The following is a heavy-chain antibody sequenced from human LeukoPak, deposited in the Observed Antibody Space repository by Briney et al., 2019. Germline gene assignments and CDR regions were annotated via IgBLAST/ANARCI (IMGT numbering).Heavy chain of an antibody. D-gene: IGHD3-22*01. V-gene: IGHV1-69*04. CDR2: IIPILGIA. CDR3: ARHQSYYYDSSGYEYYFDY. CDR1: GGTFSSYA. J-gene: IGHJ4*02. Sequence: ASVKVSCKASGGTFSSYAISWVRQAPGQGLEWMGRIIPILGIANYAQKFQGRVTITADKSTSTAYMELSSLRSEDTAVYYCARHQSYYYDSSGYEYYFDYWGQGTLVTVSS.